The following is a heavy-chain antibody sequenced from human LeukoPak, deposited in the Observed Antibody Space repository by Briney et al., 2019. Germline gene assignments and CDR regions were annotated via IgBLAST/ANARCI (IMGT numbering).Heavy chain of an antibody. V-gene: IGHV1-18*01. D-gene: IGHD3-9*01. CDR1: GYTFNNYG. CDR3: AKDWHILTGRNCFDP. J-gene: IGHJ5*02. Sequence: ASVKVSCKASGYTFNNYGISWVRQAPGQGLEWMGWVSSYNGDTNYAQRFHGRVTMSTDTSTSTAYMELRSLRFDDTAMYYCAKDWHILTGRNCFDPWGQGTLVTVSS. CDR2: VSSYNGDT.